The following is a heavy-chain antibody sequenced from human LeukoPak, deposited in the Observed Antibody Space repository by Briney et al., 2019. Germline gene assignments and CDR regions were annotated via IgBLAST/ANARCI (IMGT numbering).Heavy chain of an antibody. CDR3: TTEKTYGNYRGPFQP. CDR1: GFTFSNAW. Sequence: GWSLSLPRAASGFTFSNAWMSWVRQAPGKGLEWVGRIKSKTDGGTTDYAAPVKGRFTISRDDSKNTLYLQMNSLKTEDTAVYYCTTEKTYGNYRGPFQPWGQCSVGTVSS. V-gene: IGHV3-15*01. J-gene: IGHJ1*01. D-gene: IGHD4-11*01. CDR2: IKSKTDGGTT.